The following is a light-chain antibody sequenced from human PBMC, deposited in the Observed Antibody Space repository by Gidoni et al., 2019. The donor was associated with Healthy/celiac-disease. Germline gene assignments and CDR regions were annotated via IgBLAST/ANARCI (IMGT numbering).Light chain of an antibody. CDR1: QSLLHIDGKTY. V-gene: IGKV2D-29*02. CDR3: MQSMHLPWT. Sequence: DIVMTQTSISLSVTPGQPASLSCKSNQSLLHIDGKTYLDWYLQKPGQSPQLLIYEVSNRFSGVPDRFSGSGSGTDFTLKISRVEAEDVGVYYCMQSMHLPWTFGQGTKVEIK. CDR2: EVS. J-gene: IGKJ1*01.